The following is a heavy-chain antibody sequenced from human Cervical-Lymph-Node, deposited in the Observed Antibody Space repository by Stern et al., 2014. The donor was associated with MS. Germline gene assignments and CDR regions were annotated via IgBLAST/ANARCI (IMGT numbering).Heavy chain of an antibody. CDR1: GGSIRSSH. V-gene: IGHV4-59*01. CDR3: AKSIGTGWNYYFDT. CDR2: IYDVVTT. J-gene: IGHJ4*02. Sequence: QVQLQESGPGLVKPSETLSLTCSVSGGSIRSSHWNWIRQTPGKGLEWIGYIYDVVTTNYNPSLKNRLVMSVDTSKNQFSLRLTSVTAADTAVYYCAKSIGTGWNYYFDTWGQGTLVTVSS. D-gene: IGHD6-19*01.